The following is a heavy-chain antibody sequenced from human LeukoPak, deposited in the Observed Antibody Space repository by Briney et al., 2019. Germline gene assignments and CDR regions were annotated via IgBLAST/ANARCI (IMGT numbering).Heavy chain of an antibody. V-gene: IGHV4-59*08. D-gene: IGHD3-22*01. Sequence: SETLSLTCTVSGGSISSYYWSWIRQPPGKGLEWIGYIYYSGSTNYNPSLKSRVTISVDTSKNQFSLKLSSVTAADTAVYYCRGYYYDSSGYYFDYWGQGTLVTVSS. J-gene: IGHJ4*02. CDR2: IYYSGST. CDR3: RGYYYDSSGYYFDY. CDR1: GGSISSYY.